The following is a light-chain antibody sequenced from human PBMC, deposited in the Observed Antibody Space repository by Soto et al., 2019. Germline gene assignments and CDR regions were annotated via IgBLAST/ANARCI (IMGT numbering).Light chain of an antibody. CDR1: QIVSIK. J-gene: IGKJ5*01. Sequence: EVVLTQSPATRSVSPVERATLSCRASQIVSIKLAWYQQKPGQAPRLLIYDTSTRATGIPARFSGSGSGTEFTLTISSLQSEDFAVYYCQQYNKWPPITFGQGTRLEIK. CDR2: DTS. CDR3: QQYNKWPPIT. V-gene: IGKV3-15*01.